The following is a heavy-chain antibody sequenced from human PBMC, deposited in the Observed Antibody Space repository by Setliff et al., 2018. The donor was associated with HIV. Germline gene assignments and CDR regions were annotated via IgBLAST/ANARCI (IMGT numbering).Heavy chain of an antibody. J-gene: IGHJ5*02. V-gene: IGHV3-23*01. D-gene: IGHD3-16*01. CDR3: AKDYTPTFWEYNWFDV. Sequence: GGSLRLSCVASGFTFNYHAMTWVRQAPGKGLEWVSGISGSGDSTFYAHSVKGRFTISRDNSRDTLYLEMNNLRAEDTALYYCAKDYTPTFWEYNWFDVWGQGTQVTVSS. CDR1: GFTFNYHA. CDR2: ISGSGDST.